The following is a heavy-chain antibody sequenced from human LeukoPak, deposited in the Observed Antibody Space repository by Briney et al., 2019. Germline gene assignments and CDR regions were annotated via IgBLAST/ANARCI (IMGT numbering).Heavy chain of an antibody. CDR2: IDSSSSTI. Sequence: PGGSLRLSCVASRFTFSSYSMNWVRQAPGKGLEWVPYIDSSSSTIYYADSVKGRFTISRDNDKNSLYLQMNSLRAEDTAVYYCAREAFDIWGQGTMVTVSS. V-gene: IGHV3-48*01. CDR3: AREAFDI. J-gene: IGHJ3*02. CDR1: RFTFSSYS.